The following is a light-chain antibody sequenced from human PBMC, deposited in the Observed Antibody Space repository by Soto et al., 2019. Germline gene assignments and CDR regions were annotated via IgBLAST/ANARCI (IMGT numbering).Light chain of an antibody. Sequence: QSALTQPASVSGSPGQSISISCTGSTSDVGGYNLVSWYQQHPGKAPKLIIFEVTKRPSGVFNRFSGSKSGNTASLTIFGLQAEDEADYYCSSYAGSSTFMFGGGTKLTVL. J-gene: IGLJ3*02. V-gene: IGLV2-23*02. CDR2: EVT. CDR1: TSDVGGYNL. CDR3: SSYAGSSTFM.